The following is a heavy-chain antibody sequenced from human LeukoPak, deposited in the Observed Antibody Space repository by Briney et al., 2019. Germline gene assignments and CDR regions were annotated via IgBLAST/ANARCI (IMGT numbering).Heavy chain of an antibody. J-gene: IGHJ6*03. CDR1: GGTFSSYA. V-gene: IGHV1-69*05. CDR2: IIPIFGTA. D-gene: IGHD6-6*01. CDR3: ASSSSSGWYYYYYMDV. Sequence: SVKVSCKASGGTFSSYAISWVRQAPGQGLEWMGGIIPIFGTANYAQKFQGRVTITTDESTSTAYMELSSLSSEDTAVYYCASSSSSGWYYYYYMDVWGKGTTVTVSS.